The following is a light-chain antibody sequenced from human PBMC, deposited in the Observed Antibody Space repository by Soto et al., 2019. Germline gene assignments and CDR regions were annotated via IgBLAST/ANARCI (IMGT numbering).Light chain of an antibody. J-gene: IGLJ2*01. CDR1: SSDVGSYNL. Sequence: QSVLTQPASVSGSPGQSITISCTGTSSDVGSYNLVSWYQQHPGKAPKLMIYEVSKRPSGVSNCFSGSKSGNTASLTISGLQAEDEADYYCCSYAGSSTSYVVFGGGTKVTVL. CDR3: CSYAGSSTSYVV. V-gene: IGLV2-23*02. CDR2: EVS.